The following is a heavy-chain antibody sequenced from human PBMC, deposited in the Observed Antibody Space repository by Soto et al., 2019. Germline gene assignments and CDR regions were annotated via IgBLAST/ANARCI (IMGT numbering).Heavy chain of an antibody. CDR2: FDPGASYT. CDR3: ARPALVRGDMGYYFDY. D-gene: IGHD3-10*01. Sequence: RESLKISCTGSGFSLTSYWISRGRPNRRKGLEWMGRFDPGASYTTYGPSSKGHVTISADKSISTAYLQWSGLKASDTAMYYCARPALVRGDMGYYFDYWGQGTLVTVSS. J-gene: IGHJ4*02. CDR1: GFSLTSYW. V-gene: IGHV5-10-1*01.